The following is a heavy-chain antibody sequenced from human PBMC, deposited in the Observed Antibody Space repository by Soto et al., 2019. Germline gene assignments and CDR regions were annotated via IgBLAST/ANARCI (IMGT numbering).Heavy chain of an antibody. CDR1: AFTFSSYS. V-gene: IGHV3-21*01. D-gene: IGHD4-4*01. CDR2: ISSSSSYI. J-gene: IGHJ4*02. CDR3: AREDYSNFDY. Sequence: GGSLRLSCAASAFTFSSYSMNWVRQAPGKGLEWVSSISSSSSYIYSADSVKGRFTISRDNAKNSLYLQMNSLRAEDTAVYYCAREDYSNFDYWGQGTLVTVSS.